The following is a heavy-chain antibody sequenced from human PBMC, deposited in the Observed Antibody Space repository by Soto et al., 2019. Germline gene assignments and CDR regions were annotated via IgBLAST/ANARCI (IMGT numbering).Heavy chain of an antibody. CDR2: TANDGSAQ. CDR1: GFSFSRDG. Sequence: QVQLVESGGGVVQPGGSLRLSCAASGFSFSRDGMQWVRQSPGEGLEWVATTANDGSAQYYADSVKGRFTISRDNSKNTLFLQMESLRPEDTGVYYCAKSSGGSSWYPPDHWGQGTLVTVSS. D-gene: IGHD6-13*01. V-gene: IGHV3-30*18. J-gene: IGHJ4*02. CDR3: AKSSGGSSWYPPDH.